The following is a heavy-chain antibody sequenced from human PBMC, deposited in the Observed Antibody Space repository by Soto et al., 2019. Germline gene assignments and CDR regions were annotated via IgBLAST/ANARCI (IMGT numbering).Heavy chain of an antibody. Sequence: GGSLRLSCAASGFTFSDHYIEWVRQAPGKGLEWVGRIRNKANSYTTEYAASVRGRFTISRDDSKNSAHLQMNNLKTEDTAVYYCTGAYYDIDGYILDPWGQGTSVTVSS. CDR2: IRNKANSYTT. D-gene: IGHD3-22*01. V-gene: IGHV3-72*01. CDR3: TGAYYDIDGYILDP. CDR1: GFTFSDHY. J-gene: IGHJ5*02.